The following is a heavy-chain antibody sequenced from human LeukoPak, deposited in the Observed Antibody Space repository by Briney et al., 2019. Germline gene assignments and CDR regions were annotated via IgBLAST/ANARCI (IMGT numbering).Heavy chain of an antibody. Sequence: RGGSLRLSCAPSGFTFSNAWMSCVRQAPGKGLEWVGRIKSKTDGETTDYAAPVKGRFTISRDDSKNTLYLQMNSLKTEDTAVYYCTTDLTVTTPFDYWGQGTLVTVSS. CDR1: GFTFSNAW. V-gene: IGHV3-15*01. D-gene: IGHD4-17*01. CDR2: IKSKTDGETT. CDR3: TTDLTVTTPFDY. J-gene: IGHJ4*02.